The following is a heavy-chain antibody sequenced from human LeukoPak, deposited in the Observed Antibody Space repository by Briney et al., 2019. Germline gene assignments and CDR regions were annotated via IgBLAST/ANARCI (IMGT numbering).Heavy chain of an antibody. CDR1: GYTFTSYG. D-gene: IGHD6-13*01. CDR2: ISAYNGNT. V-gene: IGHV1-18*01. CDR3: ARGRAAAGTEDWFDP. Sequence: ASVKVSCKASGYTFTSYGISWVRQAPGQGLEWMGWISAYNGNTNYAQKLQGRVTMTTDTSTSTAYMELRSLRSDDTAVYYCARGRAAAGTEDWFDPWGQGTLVTVSS. J-gene: IGHJ5*02.